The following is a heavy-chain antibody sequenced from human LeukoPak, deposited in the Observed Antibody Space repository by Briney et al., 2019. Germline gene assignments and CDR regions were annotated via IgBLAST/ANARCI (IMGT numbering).Heavy chain of an antibody. J-gene: IGHJ4*02. CDR2: IGTAGDT. CDR3: ARGPLVGNFDY. D-gene: IGHD2-8*02. Sequence: GGSLRLSCAASGFTFSSYDMHWVRQATGKGLEWVSAIGTAGDTYYPGSVKGRFTISRENAKNSLYLQMNSLRAGDTAVYYCARGPLVGNFDYWGQGTLVTVSS. CDR1: GFTFSSYD. V-gene: IGHV3-13*01.